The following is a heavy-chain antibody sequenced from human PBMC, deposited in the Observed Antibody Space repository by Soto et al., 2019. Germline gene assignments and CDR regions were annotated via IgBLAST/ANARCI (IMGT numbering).Heavy chain of an antibody. CDR1: GGSISSGDYY. Sequence: SETLSLTCTVSGGSISSGDYYWSWIRQPPGKGLEWIGYIYYSGSTYYNPSLKSRVTISVDTSKNQFSLKLSSVTAADTAVYYCARAYYYDSSGYYPIHFDYWGQGTPVTVSS. D-gene: IGHD3-22*01. J-gene: IGHJ4*02. V-gene: IGHV4-30-4*01. CDR2: IYYSGST. CDR3: ARAYYYDSSGYYPIHFDY.